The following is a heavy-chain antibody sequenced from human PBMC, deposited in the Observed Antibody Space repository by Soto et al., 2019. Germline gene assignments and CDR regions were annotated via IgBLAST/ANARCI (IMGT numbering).Heavy chain of an antibody. CDR1: GGSFGGYY. V-gene: IGHV4-34*01. J-gene: IGHJ6*02. Sequence: SETLSLTCAVYGGSFGGYYWSWIGQPPGKGLEWSGEINHSGSTNYNPSLKSRVTISVDTSKNQFSLKLSSVTAADTAVYYCAFYCRGDLGKQFAVCGQGTTVTVSS. CDR3: AFYCRGDLGKQFAV. CDR2: INHSGST. D-gene: IGHD3-10*01.